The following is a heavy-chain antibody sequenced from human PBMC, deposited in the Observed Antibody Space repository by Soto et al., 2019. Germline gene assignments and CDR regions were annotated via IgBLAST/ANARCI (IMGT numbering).Heavy chain of an antibody. V-gene: IGHV4-30-2*01. J-gene: IGHJ5*02. Sequence: QLQLQESGSGLVKPSQTLSLTCAVSGGSISSGGYSWSWFRQPPGKGLEWIGYIYHNRNTYYSPSLKSRVTISVDRSKNHFSLKLSSVTAADTAMYYCARVPSPWGQGTLVTVSS. CDR3: ARVPSP. CDR1: GGSISSGGYS. CDR2: IYHNRNT.